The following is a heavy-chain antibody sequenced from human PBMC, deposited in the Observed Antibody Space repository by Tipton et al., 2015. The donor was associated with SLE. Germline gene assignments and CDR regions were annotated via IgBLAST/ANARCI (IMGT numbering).Heavy chain of an antibody. CDR2: IYHSGST. J-gene: IGHJ4*02. Sequence: TLSLTCTVSGGSISSSSYYWGWIRQPPGKGLEWIGSIYHSGSTFYNPSLRSRVTITVDTSKDQFSLMLTSVTAADTAVYFCARGRDYFSYYFDYWGLGALVTVPS. D-gene: IGHD3-3*01. CDR1: GGSISSSSYY. CDR3: ARGRDYFSYYFDY. V-gene: IGHV4-39*07.